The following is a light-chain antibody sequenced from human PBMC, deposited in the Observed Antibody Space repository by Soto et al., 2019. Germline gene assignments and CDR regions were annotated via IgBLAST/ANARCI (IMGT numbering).Light chain of an antibody. CDR1: QSLVHSDGIAY. CDR2: KVS. V-gene: IGKV2-30*02. Sequence: DVVMTQSPLSLPVTLGQPASISCRSNQSLVHSDGIAYFSWFQQKPGQSPRRLIYKVSDRDSGVPDRFSGSGSGSDFTLKISRVEAEDVGVYYCVQGTHWPWTFGQGTKVDIK. CDR3: VQGTHWPWT. J-gene: IGKJ1*01.